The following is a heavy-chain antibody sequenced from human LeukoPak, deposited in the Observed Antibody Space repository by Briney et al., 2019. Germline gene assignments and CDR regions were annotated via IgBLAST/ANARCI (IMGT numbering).Heavy chain of an antibody. D-gene: IGHD3-10*01. Sequence: GGSLRLSCAASGFTFSSYSMNWVRQAPGKGLEWVSSISSSSSYIYYADSVKGRFTISRDNAKSSLYLQMNSLRAEDTAVYYCARDQSAHGSGSYYDYWGQGTLVTVSS. CDR1: GFTFSSYS. CDR2: ISSSSSYI. V-gene: IGHV3-21*01. CDR3: ARDQSAHGSGSYYDY. J-gene: IGHJ4*02.